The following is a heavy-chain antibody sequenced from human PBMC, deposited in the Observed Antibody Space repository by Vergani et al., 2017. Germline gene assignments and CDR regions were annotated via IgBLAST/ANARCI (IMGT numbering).Heavy chain of an antibody. CDR3: ARRNYFDSSGYFDS. CDR1: GHSSTSYW. Sequence: EVQLVQSGAEVKKPGESLRISCKGSGHSSTSYWISWVRQMPGKGLEWMGRIDPSDSYTNYSPSFQGHVTIAADKSISTSYLQWSSLKASDTAMYYCARRNYFDSSGYFDSWGQGTLVTVSS. V-gene: IGHV5-10-1*03. J-gene: IGHJ4*02. CDR2: IDPSDSYT. D-gene: IGHD3-22*01.